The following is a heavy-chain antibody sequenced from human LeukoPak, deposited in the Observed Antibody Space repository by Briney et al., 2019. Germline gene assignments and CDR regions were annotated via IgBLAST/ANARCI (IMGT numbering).Heavy chain of an antibody. J-gene: IGHJ4*02. D-gene: IGHD3-22*01. CDR2: IYYSGST. V-gene: IGHV4-39*07. CDR1: GGSISSSSYY. Sequence: SETLSLTCTVSGGSISSSSYYWGWIRQPPGKGLEWIGSIYYSGSTNYNPSPKSRVTMSVDTSKNQFSLKLSSVTAADTAVYYCARDRYYYDSSGYYLLDYWGQGTLVTVSS. CDR3: ARDRYYYDSSGYYLLDY.